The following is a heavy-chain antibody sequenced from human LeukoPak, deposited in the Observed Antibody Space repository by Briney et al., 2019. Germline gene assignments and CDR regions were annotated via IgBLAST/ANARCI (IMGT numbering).Heavy chain of an antibody. J-gene: IGHJ5*02. CDR2: INPNSGGT. CDR3: ARIFSAAGTNSWFDP. CDR1: GYTFTGYY. Sequence: ASVKVPCKASGYTFTGYYMHWVRQAPGQGLEWMGWINPNSGGTNYAQKFQGRVTMTRDTSISTAYMELSRLRSNDTAVYYCARIFSAAGTNSWFDPWGQGTLVTVSS. D-gene: IGHD6-13*01. V-gene: IGHV1-2*02.